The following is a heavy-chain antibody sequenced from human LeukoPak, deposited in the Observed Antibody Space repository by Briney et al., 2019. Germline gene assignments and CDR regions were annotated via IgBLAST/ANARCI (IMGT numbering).Heavy chain of an antibody. CDR1: GGSISSYY. J-gene: IGHJ6*02. CDR3: ARGGGRGGSGNLYGMDV. V-gene: IGHV4-4*07. CDR2: IYTSGST. D-gene: IGHD3-10*01. Sequence: PSETLSLTCTVSGGSISSYYWSWIRQPAGQGLEWIGRIYTSGSTNYNPSLQSRVTMSVDTSKNQFSLKLSSVTAADTAVYYCARGGGRGGSGNLYGMDVWGQGTTVTVSS.